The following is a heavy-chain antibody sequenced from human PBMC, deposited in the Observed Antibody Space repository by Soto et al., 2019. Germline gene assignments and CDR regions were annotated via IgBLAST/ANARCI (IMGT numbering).Heavy chain of an antibody. V-gene: IGHV3-33*01. Sequence: QVQLVESGGGVVQPGRSLRLSCAASGFTFSSYGMHWVRQAPGKGLEWVAVIWYDGSNKYYADSVKGRFTISRDNSKNTLYVQMNSLRAEDTAVYYCARDPLGKYYFDYWGQGTLVTVSS. CDR3: ARDPLGKYYFDY. CDR2: IWYDGSNK. CDR1: GFTFSSYG. J-gene: IGHJ4*02. D-gene: IGHD1-26*01.